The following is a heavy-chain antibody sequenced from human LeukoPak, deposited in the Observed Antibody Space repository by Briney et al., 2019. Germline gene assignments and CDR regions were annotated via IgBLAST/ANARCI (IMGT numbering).Heavy chain of an antibody. J-gene: IGHJ6*03. CDR3: AREGIVGATPADYYYYYMDV. CDR2: INTNTGNP. Sequence: ASVKVSCKASGYTFTSYAMNWVRQAPGQGLGWMGWINTNTGNPTYAQGFTGRFVFSFDTSVSTAYLQISSLKAEDTAVYYCAREGIVGATPADYYYYYMDVWGKGTTVTVSS. CDR1: GYTFTSYA. D-gene: IGHD1-26*01. V-gene: IGHV7-4-1*02.